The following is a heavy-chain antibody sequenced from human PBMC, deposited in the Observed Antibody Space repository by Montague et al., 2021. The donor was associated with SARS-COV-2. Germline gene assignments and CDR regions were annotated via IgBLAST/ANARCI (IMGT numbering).Heavy chain of an antibody. D-gene: IGHD6-6*01. V-gene: IGHV4-4*07. Sequence: SETLSLTCAVSGGSITGFSWSWVRQPAGKGLEWIGRVTTSGTTNYSPSLRSRVTMSVDTSKNQFSLNLNSVTAADTAIYYCARTPTRPLSLDSWGQGTLVTV. CDR1: GGSITGFS. CDR3: ARTPTRPLSLDS. CDR2: VTTSGTT. J-gene: IGHJ4*02.